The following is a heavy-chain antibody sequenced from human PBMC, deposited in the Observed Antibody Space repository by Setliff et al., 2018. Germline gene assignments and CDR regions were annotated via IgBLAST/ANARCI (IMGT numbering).Heavy chain of an antibody. CDR2: IYTDGST. J-gene: IGHJ6*03. D-gene: IGHD3-3*01. CDR1: GDSISGAKYY. CDR3: ARVTGFLYMDV. Sequence: TLSLTCTVSGDSISGAKYYWSRIRQSAGKGLECIGRIYTDGSTKYNPSLNSRVALSIDTSKSQFSLRLSSVTAADTAVYFCARVTGFLYMDVWGKGTTVTVSS. V-gene: IGHV4-61*02.